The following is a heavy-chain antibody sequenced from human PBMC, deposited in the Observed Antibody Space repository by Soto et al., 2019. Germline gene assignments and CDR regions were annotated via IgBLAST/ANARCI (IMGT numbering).Heavy chain of an antibody. V-gene: IGHV1-18*04. J-gene: IGHJ5*02. D-gene: IGHD2-15*01. Sequence: ASVKVSCEASGYTFTSYCISWVRQAPGQGLEWMGWISAYNGNTNYAQKLQGRVTMTTDTSTSTAYMELRSLRSDDTAVYYCARLIGYCSGGSCLFDPWGQGTLVTVSS. CDR3: ARLIGYCSGGSCLFDP. CDR1: GYTFTSYC. CDR2: ISAYNGNT.